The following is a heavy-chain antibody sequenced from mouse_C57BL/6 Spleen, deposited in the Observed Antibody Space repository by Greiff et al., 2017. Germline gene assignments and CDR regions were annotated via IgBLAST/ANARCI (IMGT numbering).Heavy chain of an antibody. Sequence: EVQLVESGEGLVKPGGSLKLSCAASGFTFSSYAMSWVRQTPEKRLEWVAYISSGGDYIYYADTVKGRFTISRDNARNTLYLQMSSLKSEDTAMYYCTRKGLYYDYDAEAWFAYWGQGTLVTVSA. V-gene: IGHV5-9-1*02. D-gene: IGHD2-4*01. CDR1: GFTFSSYA. J-gene: IGHJ3*01. CDR3: TRKGLYYDYDAEAWFAY. CDR2: ISSGGDYI.